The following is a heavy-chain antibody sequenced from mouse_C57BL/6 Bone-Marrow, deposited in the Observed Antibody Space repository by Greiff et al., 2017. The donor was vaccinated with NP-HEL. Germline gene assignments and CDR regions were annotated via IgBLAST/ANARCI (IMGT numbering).Heavy chain of an antibody. CDR1: GYTFTSYG. CDR3: ARVNGKAWFGY. J-gene: IGHJ3*01. CDR2: IYPTSGNT. D-gene: IGHD2-1*01. Sequence: SGAELARPGASVKLSCKASGYTFTSYGISWVKQRPGQGLEWIGEIYPTSGNTYYNEKFKGKATLTADKSSSTAYMQLRSLTSEDSAVDFCARVNGKAWFGYWGKGALVTVAA. V-gene: IGHV1-81*01.